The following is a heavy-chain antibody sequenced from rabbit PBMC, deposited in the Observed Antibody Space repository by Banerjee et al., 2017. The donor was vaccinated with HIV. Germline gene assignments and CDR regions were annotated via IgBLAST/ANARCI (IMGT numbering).Heavy chain of an antibody. Sequence: LEESGGGLVKPGGTLTLTCTVSGFSFSSNWICWVRQAPGKGLEWIACIDTSDGDTDYANWPKGRFTISKTSSTTVTLQMTSLTVADTATYFCARDAGRGDYIDGVFNLWGPGTLVTVS. D-gene: IGHD8-1*01. J-gene: IGHJ4*01. V-gene: IGHV1S45*01. CDR3: ARDAGRGDYIDGVFNL. CDR2: IDTSDGDT. CDR1: GFSFSSNW.